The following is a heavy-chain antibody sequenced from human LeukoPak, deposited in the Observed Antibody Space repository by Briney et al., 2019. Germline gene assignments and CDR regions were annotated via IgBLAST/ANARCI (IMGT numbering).Heavy chain of an antibody. D-gene: IGHD1-26*01. CDR1: GGSISRYF. CDR2: IYYSGTT. V-gene: IGHV4-59*08. J-gene: IGHJ6*02. Sequence: SETLSLTCTVSGGSISRYFWSWIRQPPGKGLEWIGHIYYSGTTNYNPSLKSRVTISVDTSKNQFSLELSSVTAADTAVYYCARLALGRSGSYHYYYYGMDVWGQGTTVTVSS. CDR3: ARLALGRSGSYHYYYYGMDV.